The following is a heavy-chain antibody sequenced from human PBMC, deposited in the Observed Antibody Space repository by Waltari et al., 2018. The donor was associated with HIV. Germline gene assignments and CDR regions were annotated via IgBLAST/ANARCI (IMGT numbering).Heavy chain of an antibody. CDR3: ARVVRDLVGATVDH. Sequence: QVQLVQSGAEVEKPGASMKVSWKASGYTSITYGIAWVRQAPRQGLDWMGWISAHNGNTIYAQKFQDRITMTIDTSSKSAYLQLRSLRSDDTAIYYCARVVRDLVGATVDHWGPGTLVTVSS. CDR1: GYTSITYG. J-gene: IGHJ4*02. V-gene: IGHV1-18*01. D-gene: IGHD1-26*01. CDR2: ISAHNGNT.